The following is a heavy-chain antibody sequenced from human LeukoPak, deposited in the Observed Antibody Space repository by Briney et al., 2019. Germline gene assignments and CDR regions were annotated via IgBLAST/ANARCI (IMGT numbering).Heavy chain of an antibody. V-gene: IGHV1-69*13. CDR1: GGTFSSYA. J-gene: IGHJ5*02. Sequence: ASVKVSCKASGGTFSSYAISWVRQAPGQGLEWMGGIIPIFGTANYAQKFQGRVTITADESTSIAYMELSSLRSEDTAGYYCAREYYYDSSRGNWFDPWGQGTLVTVSS. CDR3: AREYYYDSSRGNWFDP. D-gene: IGHD3-22*01. CDR2: IIPIFGTA.